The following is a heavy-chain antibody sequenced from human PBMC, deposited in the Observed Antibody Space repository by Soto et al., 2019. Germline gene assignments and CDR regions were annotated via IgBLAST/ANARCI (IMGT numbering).Heavy chain of an antibody. CDR2: VIPILGTA. Sequence: QVQLVQSGAEVKKPGSSVKVSCTASGGSLRNSVISWVRQAPAQRLEWMGGVIPILGTANYAQKFQGRVTMTADEATSTAYMDLSSLRPDDTGVYYCARLGHPGHWGPGTLVTVSS. CDR1: GGSLRNSV. CDR3: ARLGHPGH. J-gene: IGHJ4*02. V-gene: IGHV1-69*01.